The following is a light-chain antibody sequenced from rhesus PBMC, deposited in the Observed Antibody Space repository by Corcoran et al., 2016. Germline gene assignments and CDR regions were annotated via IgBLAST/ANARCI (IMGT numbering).Light chain of an antibody. Sequence: DIQMTQSPSSLSASVGDTVTISCRASQRVMNWLAWYQQKPGKTPKLLIYRASQLQSGVPSRFSGGGSGTDVILTISSLKAEDFATYFCQQYIRGPLTFGGGTKVDLK. CDR1: QRVMNW. CDR3: QQYIRGPLT. J-gene: IGKJ4*01. CDR2: RAS. V-gene: IGKV1-22*01.